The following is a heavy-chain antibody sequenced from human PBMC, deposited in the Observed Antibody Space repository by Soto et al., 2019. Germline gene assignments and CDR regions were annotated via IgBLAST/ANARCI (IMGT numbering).Heavy chain of an antibody. V-gene: IGHV3-30-3*01. CDR2: ISYDGSNK. J-gene: IGHJ4*02. CDR3: ASPKIQVRDREYYFDY. CDR1: GFTFSSYA. Sequence: GGSLRLSCAASGFTFSSYAMHWVRQAPGKGLEWVAVISYDGSNKYYADSVKGRFTISRDNSKNTLYLQMNSLRAEDTAVYYCASPKIQVRDREYYFDYWGQGTLVTVSS. D-gene: IGHD2-2*01.